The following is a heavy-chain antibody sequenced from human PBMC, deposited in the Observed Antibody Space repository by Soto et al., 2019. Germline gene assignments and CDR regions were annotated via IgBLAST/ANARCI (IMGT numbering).Heavy chain of an antibody. Sequence: QVQLVESGGGVVQPGRSLSLSCAASGFTFSDYPMHWVRQAPGKGLEWVAVISYDGRVKYYVDSVKGRFTISRDDSKNTLYLQMNSRRVDETAVYYCSRDLIVGAPDYFDYWGQGTLVTVSS. CDR3: SRDLIVGAPDYFDY. CDR2: ISYDGRVK. V-gene: IGHV3-30*04. CDR1: GFTFSDYP. D-gene: IGHD1-26*01. J-gene: IGHJ4*02.